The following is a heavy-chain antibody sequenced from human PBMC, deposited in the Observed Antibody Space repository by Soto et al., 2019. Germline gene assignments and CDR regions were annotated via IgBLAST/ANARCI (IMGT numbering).Heavy chain of an antibody. CDR1: GGSLSTYA. CDR2: IIPMLGTT. J-gene: IGHJ6*02. V-gene: IGHV1-69*01. Sequence: QVQLVQSGAEVKKPGSSVKVSCKASGGSLSTYAISWVRQAPGQGLDWMGRIIPMLGTTNYAQKVQGRVTLTADETTSTAYVELSSLRSEDTAVYYCASTAHSNHVGSTHFSTMDAWGQGTVVIVYS. D-gene: IGHD4-4*01. CDR3: ASTAHSNHVGSTHFSTMDA.